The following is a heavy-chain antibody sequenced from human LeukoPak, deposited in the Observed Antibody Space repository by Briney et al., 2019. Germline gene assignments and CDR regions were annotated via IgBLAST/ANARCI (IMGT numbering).Heavy chain of an antibody. CDR3: ARHAGNYGGTFDI. D-gene: IGHD3-16*01. CDR1: GGSISSYY. J-gene: IGHJ3*02. CDR2: IYYSGST. V-gene: IGHV4-59*01. Sequence: SETLSLTCTVSGGSISSYYWSWIRQPPGKGLEWIGYIYYSGSTNYNPSLKSRVTISVDTSKNQFSLKLSSVTAADTAVYYCARHAGNYGGTFDIWGRGTMVTVSS.